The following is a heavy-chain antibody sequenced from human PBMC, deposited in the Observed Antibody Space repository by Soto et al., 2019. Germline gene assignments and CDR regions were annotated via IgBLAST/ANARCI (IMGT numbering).Heavy chain of an antibody. CDR1: GFTFSTHA. D-gene: IGHD2-2*01. J-gene: IGHJ6*02. CDR3: AKDPPWTVGPLAMDV. CDR2: FSGSGGNI. V-gene: IGHV3-23*01. Sequence: EVQLLESGGGLVQPGGSLRLSCVASGFTFSTHAMSWVRQAPGKGLEWVSTFSGSGGNIYYAESVKGRLTISRDDSKNTLYLQMNSLRVQDTAVYYCAKDPPWTVGPLAMDVWGQGTTVTVSS.